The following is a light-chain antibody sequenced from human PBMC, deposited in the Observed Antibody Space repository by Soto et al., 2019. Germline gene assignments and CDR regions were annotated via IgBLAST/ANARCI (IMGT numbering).Light chain of an antibody. J-gene: IGKJ5*01. CDR3: QQSYSTPPIT. CDR2: AAS. V-gene: IGKV1-39*01. CDR1: QSISSY. Sequence: VQMNQSPSSLSASVGDRVTITCRSSQSISSYLNWYQQKPGKAPKLLIYAASSLQSGVPSRFSGSGSGTDFTLTISSLQPEDFATYYCQQSYSTPPITFGQGARLEI.